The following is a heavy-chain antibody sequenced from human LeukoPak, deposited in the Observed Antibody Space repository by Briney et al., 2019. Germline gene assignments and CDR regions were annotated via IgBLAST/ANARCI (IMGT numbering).Heavy chain of an antibody. CDR1: GFTFSSYE. V-gene: IGHV3-48*03. CDR3: ARELHEDSSSWYLNYFDY. CDR2: ISSSGSTI. D-gene: IGHD6-13*01. Sequence: PGGSLRLSCAASGFTFSSYEMNWVRQAPGKGLEWVSYISSSGSTIYHADSVKGRFTISRDNAKNSLYLQMNSLRAEDTAVYYCARELHEDSSSWYLNYFDYWGQGTLVTVSS. J-gene: IGHJ4*02.